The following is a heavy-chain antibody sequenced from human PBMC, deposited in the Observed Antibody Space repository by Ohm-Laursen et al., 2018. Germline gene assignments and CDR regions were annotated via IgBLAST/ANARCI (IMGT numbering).Heavy chain of an antibody. Sequence: SDTLSLTCTVSGAPISTHYWSWIRQPPGKGLEWIGYIYYSGTTNYNPSLKSRVTISLNTSKNEFSLKLSSVTAADTAVYYCARGMDTYYYDSMAYWGQGTLGTVSS. D-gene: IGHD3-22*01. CDR2: IYYSGTT. V-gene: IGHV4-59*11. J-gene: IGHJ4*02. CDR1: GAPISTHY. CDR3: ARGMDTYYYDSMAY.